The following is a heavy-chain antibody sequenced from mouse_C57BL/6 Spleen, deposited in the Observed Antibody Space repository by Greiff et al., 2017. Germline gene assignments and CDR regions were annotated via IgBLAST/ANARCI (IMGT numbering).Heavy chain of an antibody. CDR1: GYTFTSYT. J-gene: IGHJ2*01. CDR3: ARAQTGTVFDY. CDR2: INPSSGYT. V-gene: IGHV1-4*01. Sequence: VMLVESGAELARPGASVKMSCKASGYTFTSYTMHWVKQRPGQGLEWIGYINPSSGYTKYNQKFKDKATVTADKSSSTAYMQLSSLTSEDSADYYCARAQTGTVFDYWGQGTTLTVSS. D-gene: IGHD4-1*01.